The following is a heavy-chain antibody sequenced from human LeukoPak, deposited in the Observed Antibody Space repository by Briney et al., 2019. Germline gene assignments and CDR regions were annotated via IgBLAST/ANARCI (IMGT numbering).Heavy chain of an antibody. Sequence: ASVKVSCKASGGTFSSYAISWVRQAPGQGLEWMGWINPNSGGTNYAQKFQGRVTMTRDTSISTAYMELSRLRSDDTAVYYCVGIRASGSYYDFDYWGQGTLVTVPS. CDR3: VGIRASGSYYDFDY. J-gene: IGHJ4*02. CDR2: INPNSGGT. CDR1: GGTFSSYA. V-gene: IGHV1-2*02. D-gene: IGHD1-26*01.